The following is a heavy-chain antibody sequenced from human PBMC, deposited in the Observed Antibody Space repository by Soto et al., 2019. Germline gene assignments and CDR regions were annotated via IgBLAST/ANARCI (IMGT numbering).Heavy chain of an antibody. V-gene: IGHV4-31*03. CDR2: FSYSGST. D-gene: IGHD2-2*01. Sequence: QVQLQESGPGLVKPSQTLSLTCTVSGGSISSSGSYWTWIRQHPGKGLEWIGYFSYSGSTVYNPSLESRVTISVDTSKNQFSLNLSSVTAADTAVYYCARAAANIDYWGQGTLVTVSS. CDR1: GGSISSSGSY. CDR3: ARAAANIDY. J-gene: IGHJ4*02.